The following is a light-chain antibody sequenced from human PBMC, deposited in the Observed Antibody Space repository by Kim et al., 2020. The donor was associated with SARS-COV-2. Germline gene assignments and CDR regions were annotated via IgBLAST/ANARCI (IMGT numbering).Light chain of an antibody. Sequence: SYELTQPPSVSVSPGQPASISCSGDKLGNKYACWYQQKPGQSPVLVIYQDNKRPSGIPERFSGSNSGNTATLTISGTQTMDEADYYCQAWDNSIGVFGGGTQLTVL. J-gene: IGLJ3*02. CDR2: QDN. CDR3: QAWDNSIGV. V-gene: IGLV3-1*01. CDR1: KLGNKY.